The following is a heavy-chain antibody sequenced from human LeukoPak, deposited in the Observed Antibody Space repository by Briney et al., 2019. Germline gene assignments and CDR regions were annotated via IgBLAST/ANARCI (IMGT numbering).Heavy chain of an antibody. D-gene: IGHD3-3*01. CDR2: IYYSGST. CDR1: GGSISSSSYY. CDR3: ARRIFGVVIKSEYNWFDP. V-gene: IGHV4-39*07. Sequence: PSETLSLTCTVSGGSISSSSYYWGWIRQPPGKGLEWIGSIYYSGSTYYNPSLKSRVTISVDTSKNQFSLKLSSVTAADTAVYYCARRIFGVVIKSEYNWFDPWGQGTLVTVSS. J-gene: IGHJ5*02.